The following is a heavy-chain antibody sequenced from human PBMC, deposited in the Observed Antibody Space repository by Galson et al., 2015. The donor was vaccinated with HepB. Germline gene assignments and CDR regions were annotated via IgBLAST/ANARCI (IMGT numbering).Heavy chain of an antibody. D-gene: IGHD2-15*01. V-gene: IGHV3-49*04. CDR2: IRSKAYGGTT. CDR3: TQGRYCTSGSCY. CDR1: GFTFGDYA. Sequence: SLRLSCAASGFTFGDYAMNWVRQAPGKGLEWVGYIRSKAYGGTTEYAASVKGRFTISRDDSKSIAYLQMDSLKTEDTAVYYCTQGRYCTSGSCYWGQGTLVTVSS. J-gene: IGHJ4*02.